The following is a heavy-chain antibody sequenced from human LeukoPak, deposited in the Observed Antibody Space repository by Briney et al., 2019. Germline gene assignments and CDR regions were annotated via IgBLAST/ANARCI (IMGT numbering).Heavy chain of an antibody. Sequence: GGSLRLSCAASGFTFDDYGMSWVRQAPGKGLEWVSGINWNGGSTGYADSVKGRFTISRDNAKNSLYLQMNSLRAEDTAVYYCARGGDQGYYYYMDVWGKGTTVTVSS. J-gene: IGHJ6*03. CDR2: INWNGGST. D-gene: IGHD5-12*01. CDR3: ARGGDQGYYYYMDV. CDR1: GFTFDDYG. V-gene: IGHV3-20*04.